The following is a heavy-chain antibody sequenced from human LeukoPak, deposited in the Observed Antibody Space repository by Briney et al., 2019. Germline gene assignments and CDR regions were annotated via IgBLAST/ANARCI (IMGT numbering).Heavy chain of an antibody. V-gene: IGHV3-48*03. CDR2: ISSSGSTI. Sequence: PGGSLRLSCAASGFTFSSYEMNWVRQAPGKGLEWVSYISSSGSTIYYADSVKGRFTISRDNSKNTLYLQMNSLRAEDTAVYYCARDYASGYSYGYKAYWGQGTLVTVSS. D-gene: IGHD5-18*01. J-gene: IGHJ4*02. CDR1: GFTFSSYE. CDR3: ARDYASGYSYGYKAY.